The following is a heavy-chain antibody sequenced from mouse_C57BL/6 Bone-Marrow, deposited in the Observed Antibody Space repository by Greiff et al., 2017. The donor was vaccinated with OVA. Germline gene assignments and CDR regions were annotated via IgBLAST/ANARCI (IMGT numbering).Heavy chain of an antibody. D-gene: IGHD2-12*01. CDR3: ARLLWYFDV. CDR2: ISDGGSYT. J-gene: IGHJ1*03. Sequence: EVKLQESGGGLVKPGGSLKLSCAASGFTFSSYAMSWVRQTPEKRLEWVATISDGGSYTYYPDNVKGRFTISRDNAKNNLYLQLSHLKSEDTAMYYCARLLWYFDVWGTGTTVTVSS. CDR1: GFTFSSYA. V-gene: IGHV5-4*03.